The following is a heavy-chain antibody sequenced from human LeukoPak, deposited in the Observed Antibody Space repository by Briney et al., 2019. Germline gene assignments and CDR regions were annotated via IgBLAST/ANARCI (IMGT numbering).Heavy chain of an antibody. V-gene: IGHV4-59*01. CDR3: ARATYDYDSSGYYYSYFDY. J-gene: IGHJ4*02. CDR2: IYYSGST. CDR1: GGSISSYY. Sequence: PSETLSLTCTVSGGSISSYYWSWIRQPPGKGLEWIGYIYYSGSTNYNPSLKSRVTISVDTSKNQFSLKLSSVTAADTAAYYCARATYDYDSSGYYYSYFDYWGQGTLVTVSS. D-gene: IGHD3-22*01.